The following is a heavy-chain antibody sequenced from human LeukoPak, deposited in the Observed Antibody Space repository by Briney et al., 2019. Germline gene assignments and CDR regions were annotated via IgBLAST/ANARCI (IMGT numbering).Heavy chain of an antibody. Sequence: GGSLRLSCAASGFTVSSNYMSWVRQAPGKGLEWVSIICDGGRTDYADSVKGRFTISRDNSKNTLYLQMNSLRAEDTAVYYCARGVRGYSHGSRFDYWGQGTLVTVSS. CDR2: ICDGGRT. V-gene: IGHV3-53*01. J-gene: IGHJ4*02. D-gene: IGHD5-18*01. CDR1: GFTVSSNY. CDR3: ARGVRGYSHGSRFDY.